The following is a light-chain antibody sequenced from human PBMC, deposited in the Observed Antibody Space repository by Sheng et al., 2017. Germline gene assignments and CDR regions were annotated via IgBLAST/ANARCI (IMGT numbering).Light chain of an antibody. CDR2: SNN. CDR3: AAWDDSLNGVE. Sequence: QSVVTQPPSASGTPGQRVTISCSGSSSNIGSNTVNWHQHLPGTAPKVLIYSNNQRPSGVPDRFSGSKSGTSASLAISGLQSEDEADYYCAAWDDSLNGVEFGGGTKLTVL. J-gene: IGLJ2*01. V-gene: IGLV1-44*01. CDR1: SSNIGSNT.